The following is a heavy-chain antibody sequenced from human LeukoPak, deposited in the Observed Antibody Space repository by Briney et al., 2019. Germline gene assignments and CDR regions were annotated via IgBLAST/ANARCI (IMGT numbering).Heavy chain of an antibody. Sequence: PGGSLRLSCAASGFTFRSYDKNWVRQAPGKGLEWVSSITGNGASTNFADSVRGRFTISRDNSKNTAYLQMNSLRAEDTAVYYCAGSGSHVYWGQGTLVTVSS. CDR3: AGSGSHVY. J-gene: IGHJ4*02. CDR1: GFTFRSYD. V-gene: IGHV3-23*01. D-gene: IGHD1-26*01. CDR2: ITGNGAST.